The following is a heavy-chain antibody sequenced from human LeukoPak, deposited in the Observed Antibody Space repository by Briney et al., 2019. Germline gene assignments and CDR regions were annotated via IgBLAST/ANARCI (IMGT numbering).Heavy chain of an antibody. CDR1: GFTFSYDT. V-gene: IGHV3-21*01. Sequence: GGSLRLSCAASGFTFSYDTMSWVRQAPGKGLEWVSSISSTGSSIYYADSVKGRFTISRDNAKNSLYLQMSSLRVEDTAVYYCARDDVAWNDVHWFDPWGQGTLVTVSS. D-gene: IGHD1-1*01. CDR2: ISSTGSSI. J-gene: IGHJ5*02. CDR3: ARDDVAWNDVHWFDP.